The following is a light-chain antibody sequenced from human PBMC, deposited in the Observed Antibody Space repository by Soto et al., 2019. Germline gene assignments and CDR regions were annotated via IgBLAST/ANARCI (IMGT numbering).Light chain of an antibody. CDR1: SRDIGVYNY. J-gene: IGLJ3*02. CDR3: TSFTTTNIWV. V-gene: IGLV2-14*01. CDR2: EVT. Sequence: QSALTRPASVSGSPGQSITISCTGTSRDIGVYNYVSWYQQYPGKAPKLIICEVTNRPSGVSSRFSGSKSGSTASLTISGLRPEDEADYYCTSFTTTNIWVFGGGTKLTVL.